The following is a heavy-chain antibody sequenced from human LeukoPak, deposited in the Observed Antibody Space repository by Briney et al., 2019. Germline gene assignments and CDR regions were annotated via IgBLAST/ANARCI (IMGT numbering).Heavy chain of an antibody. CDR3: ARVMVVATTLAWLDP. D-gene: IGHD2-15*01. J-gene: IGHJ5*02. CDR1: GVSISGYF. Sequence: SETLSLTCTVSGVSISGYFWNWIRQPAGKGLEWIGRIYTSGSTTYNPSLKSRVTMSVDTAKNQLSLKLSSVTAADTAVYYCARVMVVATTLAWLDPWGQGTLVTVSS. CDR2: IYTSGST. V-gene: IGHV4-4*07.